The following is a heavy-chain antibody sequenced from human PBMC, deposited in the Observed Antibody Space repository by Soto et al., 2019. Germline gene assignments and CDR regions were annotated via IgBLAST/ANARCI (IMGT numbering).Heavy chain of an antibody. CDR2: MNPNSGNT. V-gene: IGHV1-8*01. J-gene: IGHJ4*02. CDR1: GYTFTSYD. Sequence: ASVKVSCKASGYTFTSYDINWVRQATGQGLEWMGWMNPNSGNTGYAQKFQGRVTMTRNTSISTGYMELSSLRSEDTAVYYCARGGYYDSSGYYYFDYWGQGTLVTVSS. D-gene: IGHD3-22*01. CDR3: ARGGYYDSSGYYYFDY.